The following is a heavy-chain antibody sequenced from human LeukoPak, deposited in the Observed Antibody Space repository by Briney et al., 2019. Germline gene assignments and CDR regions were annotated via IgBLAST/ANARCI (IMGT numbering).Heavy chain of an antibody. CDR2: ILDSGYST. Sequence: GGSLRLSCAASGFTFSSYAMSWVRQAPGRGLEWVSGILDSGYSTYYANSVKGRFTISRDNSNNTLYLQMNSLRAEDTAVYYCAKLGGHPLHNYYVGVWGKGTTVAVSS. D-gene: IGHD3-16*01. CDR1: GFTFSSYA. V-gene: IGHV3-23*01. J-gene: IGHJ6*03. CDR3: AKLGGHPLHNYYVGV.